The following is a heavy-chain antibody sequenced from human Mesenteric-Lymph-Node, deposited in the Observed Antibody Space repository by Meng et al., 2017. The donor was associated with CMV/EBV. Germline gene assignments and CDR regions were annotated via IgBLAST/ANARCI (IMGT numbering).Heavy chain of an antibody. CDR3: ARDPRPYYYDSSDMGHY. CDR2: ISAYNGNT. D-gene: IGHD3-22*01. J-gene: IGHJ4*02. V-gene: IGHV1-18*01. CDR1: GYTFTSYG. Sequence: ASVKVSCKASGYTFTSYGISWVRQAPGQGLEWMGWISAYNGNTNYAQKLQGRVTMTTDTSTSTAYMELRSLRSDDTAVYYCARDPRPYYYDSSDMGHYWGQGTLVTVSS.